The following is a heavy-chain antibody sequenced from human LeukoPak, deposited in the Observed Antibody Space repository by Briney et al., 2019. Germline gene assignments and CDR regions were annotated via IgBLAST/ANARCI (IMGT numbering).Heavy chain of an antibody. CDR2: IYYSGST. Sequence: SETLSLTCTVSGGSVSSGSYYWSWIRQPLGKGLEWIGYIYYSGSTNYNPSLKSRVTISVDTSKNQFSLKLSSVTAADTAVYYCARAGVTMTPFDYWGQGTLVTVSS. CDR1: GGSVSSGSYY. V-gene: IGHV4-61*01. J-gene: IGHJ4*02. D-gene: IGHD3-22*01. CDR3: ARAGVTMTPFDY.